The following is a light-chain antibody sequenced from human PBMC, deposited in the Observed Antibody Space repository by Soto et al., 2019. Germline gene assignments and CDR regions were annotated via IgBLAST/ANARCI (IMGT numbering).Light chain of an antibody. CDR1: ASDVGGYNY. J-gene: IGLJ1*01. Sequence: QSALTQTASVSGSPGQSITTSCTGTASDVGGYNYVSWYQQHPGKAPKLMIYDVSNRPSGVSNRFSGSKSGNTASLTISGLQAEDEADYYCSSYTSSNTGVFGTGTKLTVL. CDR2: DVS. V-gene: IGLV2-14*01. CDR3: SSYTSSNTGV.